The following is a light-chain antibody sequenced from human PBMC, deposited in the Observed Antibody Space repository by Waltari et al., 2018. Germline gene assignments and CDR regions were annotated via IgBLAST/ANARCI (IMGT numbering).Light chain of an antibody. Sequence: SSELTHDPAVSVALGQTVRIPCQGDSPRIYYVSWFLQKPGQAPALVIYGKNSRPSGIPNRFSASSSGSTASLTIIGAQAEDEADYYCHSRDISGDVLIGGGTKLTVV. CDR2: GKN. CDR3: HSRDISGDVL. V-gene: IGLV3-19*01. J-gene: IGLJ2*01. CDR1: SPRIYY.